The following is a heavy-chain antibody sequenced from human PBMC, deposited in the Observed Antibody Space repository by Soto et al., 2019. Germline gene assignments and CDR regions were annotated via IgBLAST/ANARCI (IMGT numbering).Heavy chain of an antibody. Sequence: EVQLVESGGGLVQPGRSLRLSCAASGFTFDDYAMHWVRQAPGKGLEWVSGISWNSGSIGYADSVKGRFTISRDNAKNSLDLQMNSLRAEDTALYYCAKVESSGWYRPFDIWGQGTMVTVSS. J-gene: IGHJ3*02. CDR2: ISWNSGSI. V-gene: IGHV3-9*01. CDR1: GFTFDDYA. CDR3: AKVESSGWYRPFDI. D-gene: IGHD6-19*01.